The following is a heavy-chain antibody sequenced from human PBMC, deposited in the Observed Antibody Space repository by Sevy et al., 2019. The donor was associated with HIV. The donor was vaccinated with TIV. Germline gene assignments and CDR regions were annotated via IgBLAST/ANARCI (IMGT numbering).Heavy chain of an antibody. CDR2: ISGSGGST. D-gene: IGHD6-13*01. J-gene: IGHJ5*02. CDR3: AKDNSSSWPRNWFDP. V-gene: IGHV3-23*01. Sequence: GGSLRLSCAASGFTFSSYAMSWVRQAPGKGLEWVSAISGSGGSTYYAHSVKGRFTISRDNSKNTLYLQMNSLRAEDTAVYYCAKDNSSSWPRNWFDPWGQGTLVTVSS. CDR1: GFTFSSYA.